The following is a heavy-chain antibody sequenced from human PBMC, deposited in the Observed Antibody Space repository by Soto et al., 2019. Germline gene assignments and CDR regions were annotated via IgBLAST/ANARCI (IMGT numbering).Heavy chain of an antibody. J-gene: IGHJ4*02. V-gene: IGHV3-21*01. CDR2: ISSSSSYI. CDR3: ARMAREYSGYYIDY. CDR1: GFTFSSYS. Sequence: EVQLVESGGGLVKPGGSLRLSCAASGFTFSSYSMNWVRQAPGKGLEWVSSISSSSSYIYYAASVKGRVTISRDNAKNSLYLKINSLRAEDTAVYYCARMAREYSGYYIDYWGQGTLVTVSS. D-gene: IGHD5-12*01.